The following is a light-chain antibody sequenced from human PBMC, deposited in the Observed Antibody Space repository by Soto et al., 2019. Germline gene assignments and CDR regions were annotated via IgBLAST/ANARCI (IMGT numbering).Light chain of an antibody. J-gene: IGLJ1*01. V-gene: IGLV2-14*01. Sequence: QSVLTQPASVSGSPGQSITISCSGTSSDIGAYDHVAWFQQFPGKTPKLVIYSVSYRPSGVSYRFSGSKSGNTASLTISGLQADDEADYYCISYTVSRSYVFGPGTKVTVL. CDR3: ISYTVSRSYV. CDR2: SVS. CDR1: SSDIGAYDH.